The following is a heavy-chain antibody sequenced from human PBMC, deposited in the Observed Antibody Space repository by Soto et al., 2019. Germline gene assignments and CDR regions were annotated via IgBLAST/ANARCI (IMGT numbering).Heavy chain of an antibody. V-gene: IGHV1-2*04. J-gene: IGHJ4*02. CDR3: ARGLVSTPDNWNLDY. CDR1: GYTFTGYY. Sequence: ASVKVSCTASGYTFTGYYMHWVRQAPGQGLEWMGWINPNSGGTNYAQKFQGWVTMTRDTSISTAYMELSRLRSDDTAVYYCARGLVSTPDNWNLDYWGQGTLVTVSS. D-gene: IGHD1-20*01. CDR2: INPNSGGT.